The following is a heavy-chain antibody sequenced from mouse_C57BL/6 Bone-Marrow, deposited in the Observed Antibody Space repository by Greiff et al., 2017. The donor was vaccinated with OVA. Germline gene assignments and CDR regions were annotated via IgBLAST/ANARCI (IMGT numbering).Heavy chain of an antibody. J-gene: IGHJ3*01. CDR2: IDPGNGDT. Sequence: VQLQQSGAELVRPGASVKLSCTASGFNIKDDYMHWVKQRPEQGLEWIGWIDPGNGDTEYASKFQGKATITADTSSNTAYLQLSSLTSEDTAVYYCTTWVITRFAYWGQGTLVTVSA. CDR1: GFNIKDDY. V-gene: IGHV14-4*01. CDR3: TTWVITRFAY. D-gene: IGHD2-4*01.